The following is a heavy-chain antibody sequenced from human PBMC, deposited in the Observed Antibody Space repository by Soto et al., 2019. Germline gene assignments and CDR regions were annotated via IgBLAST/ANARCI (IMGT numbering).Heavy chain of an antibody. D-gene: IGHD4-17*01. V-gene: IGHV4-34*01. Sequence: ASETLSLTCAVYGGSFSGYYWSWIRQPPGKGLEWIGEINHSGSTNYNPSLKSRVTISVDTSKNQFSLKLSSVTAADTAVYYCARDYDYGGQKSNFDYWGQGTLVTVSS. CDR1: GGSFSGYY. CDR3: ARDYDYGGQKSNFDY. CDR2: INHSGST. J-gene: IGHJ4*02.